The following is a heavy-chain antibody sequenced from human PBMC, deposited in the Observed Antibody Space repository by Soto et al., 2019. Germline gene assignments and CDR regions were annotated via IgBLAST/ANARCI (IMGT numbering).Heavy chain of an antibody. D-gene: IGHD2-2*01. CDR1: GYSISTGFN. J-gene: IGHJ4*02. Sequence: SETLSLTCAVSGYSISTGFNWAWIRQPPGKGLEWIGSIYHSGSTYYNLSLKSRVTISSDASKNQISLKLSSVTAAYTALYYCARDWGTGFYQPDSWGQGTLVTVSS. V-gene: IGHV4-38-2*02. CDR3: ARDWGTGFYQPDS. CDR2: IYHSGST.